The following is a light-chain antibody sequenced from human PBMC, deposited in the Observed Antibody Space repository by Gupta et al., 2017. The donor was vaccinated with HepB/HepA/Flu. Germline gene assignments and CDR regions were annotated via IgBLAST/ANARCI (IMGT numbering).Light chain of an antibody. CDR2: END. Sequence: QPVLAQPPSVSAAPGQKVTIPCSGSSSNIGNNYVSWYQQLPGTAPKLLIYENDKRPSGIPDRFAGSKSGTSATLGITGLQAGDEADYYCGTWDSSLSGGVFGGGTKLTVL. J-gene: IGLJ2*01. CDR1: SSNIGNNY. CDR3: GTWDSSLSGGV. V-gene: IGLV1-51*02.